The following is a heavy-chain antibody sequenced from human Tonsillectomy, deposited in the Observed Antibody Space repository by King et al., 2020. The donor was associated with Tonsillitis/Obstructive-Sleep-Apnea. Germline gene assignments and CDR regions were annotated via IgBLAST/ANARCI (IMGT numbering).Heavy chain of an antibody. V-gene: IGHV4-59*08. J-gene: IGHJ6*03. CDR3: ARLKGSSEWGVYYYYYMDV. CDR1: GGSIISYY. D-gene: IGHD6-6*01. CDR2: IFYTGST. Sequence: QLQESGPGLVKPSETLSLTCTVSGGSIISYYWSWIRQPPGKGLEWIGYIFYTGSTNYNPSLKGRVTISVDTSKNQVSLKVRSVTAADTAVYYCARLKGSSEWGVYYYYYMDVWGKGTTATVSS.